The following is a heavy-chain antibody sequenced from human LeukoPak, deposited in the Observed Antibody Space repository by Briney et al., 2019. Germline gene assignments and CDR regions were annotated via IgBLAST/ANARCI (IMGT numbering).Heavy chain of an antibody. CDR2: ISGSGGST. J-gene: IGHJ5*02. V-gene: IGHV3-23*01. D-gene: IGHD3-3*01. CDR3: AKDFWSGYYPTGLNWSDP. Sequence: PGGSLRLSCAASGFTFSSYAMSWVRQAPGKGLEGVSAISGSGGSTYYADSVKGRFTISRDNSKNTLYLQMTSLRAEDTAVYYCAKDFWSGYYPTGLNWSDPWGQGTLVTVSS. CDR1: GFTFSSYA.